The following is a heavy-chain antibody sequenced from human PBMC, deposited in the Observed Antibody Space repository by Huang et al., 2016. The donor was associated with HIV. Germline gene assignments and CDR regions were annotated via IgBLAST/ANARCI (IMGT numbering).Heavy chain of an antibody. CDR3: ARDPRIQSWLNFFDY. V-gene: IGHV3-74*01. D-gene: IGHD3-22*01. CDR1: GFSISSYW. Sequence: EVQLVESGGGLVQPGGSLRLSCAASGFSISSYWMHWVGQAPGKGLVWVSRSNSDGSSTSYADSVKGRFTISRDNAKNTLYLQMNSLRAEDTAVYYCARDPRIQSWLNFFDYWGQGTLVSVSS. CDR2: SNSDGSST. J-gene: IGHJ4*02.